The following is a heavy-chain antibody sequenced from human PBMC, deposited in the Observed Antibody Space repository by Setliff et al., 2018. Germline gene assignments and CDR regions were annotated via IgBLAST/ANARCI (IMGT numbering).Heavy chain of an antibody. CDR1: GGSISRGDYY. V-gene: IGHV4-31*03. J-gene: IGHJ4*02. CDR3: ARGPNWNYEGAWDY. Sequence: SETLSLTCTVSGGSISRGDYYWSWIRQHPGKGLEWIGYIYYSGSTYYNPSLKSRVTISVDTSKNQFSLKLSSVTAADTAVYYCARGPNWNYEGAWDYWGQGTLVTVSS. D-gene: IGHD1-7*01. CDR2: IYYSGST.